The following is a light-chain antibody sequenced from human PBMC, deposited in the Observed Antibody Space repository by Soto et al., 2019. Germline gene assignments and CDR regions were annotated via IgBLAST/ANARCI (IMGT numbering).Light chain of an antibody. V-gene: IGKV3-15*01. CDR2: GIS. Sequence: EIVMTQFPATLSVSPGEVATLSCRASQSVTTNLAWYQQRPGQVPRLLIYGISTMAAGVPTRFSGSGSGTDFTLTISSLQSEDFAVYYCQQYIDWPRTFGQGTKVEIK. J-gene: IGKJ1*01. CDR1: QSVTTN. CDR3: QQYIDWPRT.